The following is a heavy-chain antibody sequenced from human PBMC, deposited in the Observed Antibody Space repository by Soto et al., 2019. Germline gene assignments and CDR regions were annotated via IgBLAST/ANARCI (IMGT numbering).Heavy chain of an antibody. CDR2: IYHSWMT. Sequence: SETLPITCAVSVGPMSSATWWKCVRQPPGKGLEWIGEIYHSWMTKFNPSLKSRVTISVDKSKNQFSLKLTSVTAADTAVYYCASLGTTVTRFDYLGQGALVTVSS. CDR3: ASLGTTVTRFDY. CDR1: VGPMSSATW. V-gene: IGHV4-4*02. D-gene: IGHD4-4*01. J-gene: IGHJ4*02.